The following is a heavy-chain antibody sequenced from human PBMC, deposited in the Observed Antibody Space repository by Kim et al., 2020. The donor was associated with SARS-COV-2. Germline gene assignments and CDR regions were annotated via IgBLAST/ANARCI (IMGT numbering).Heavy chain of an antibody. CDR2: ISYDGSNK. CDR3: ARDPYSSSWLKYWPSNWFDP. CDR1: GFTFSSYA. Sequence: GGSLRLSCAASGFTFSSYAMHWVRQAPGKGLEWVAVISYDGSNKYYADSVKGRFTISRDNSNNTLYLQMNSLRAEDTAVYYCARDPYSSSWLKYWPSNWFDPWGQGTLVTVSS. D-gene: IGHD6-13*01. V-gene: IGHV3-30*04. J-gene: IGHJ5*02.